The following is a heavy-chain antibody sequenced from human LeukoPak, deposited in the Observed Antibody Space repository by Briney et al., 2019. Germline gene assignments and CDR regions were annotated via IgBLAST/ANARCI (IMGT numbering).Heavy chain of an antibody. CDR2: IKQDGYET. V-gene: IGHV3-7*04. J-gene: IGHJ1*01. D-gene: IGHD6-13*01. CDR1: GFTFKTYA. Sequence: GGSLRLSCAASGFTFKTYAMTWVRQAPGKGLEWVANIKQDGYETYYVDSVKGRFTISRDNAKNTLYLLMNTLRAEDTAVYYCARVSRSWYREDLWGQGTLVTVSS. CDR3: ARVSRSWYREDL.